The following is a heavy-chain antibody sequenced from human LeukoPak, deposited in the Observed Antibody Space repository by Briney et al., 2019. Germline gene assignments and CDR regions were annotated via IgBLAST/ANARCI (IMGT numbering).Heavy chain of an antibody. V-gene: IGHV4-61*02. CDR3: ARGELYSYGFFDH. D-gene: IGHD5-18*01. CDR2: IYTSGNT. CDR1: GGSISSGIYC. Sequence: SETLSLTCTVSGGSISSGIYCWTWIRQPAGKGLEWIGRIYTSGNTNYNPSLKSRVTISVDTSKNQFSLKLSSVTAADTAVYYCARGELYSYGFFDHWGQGTLVTVSS. J-gene: IGHJ4*02.